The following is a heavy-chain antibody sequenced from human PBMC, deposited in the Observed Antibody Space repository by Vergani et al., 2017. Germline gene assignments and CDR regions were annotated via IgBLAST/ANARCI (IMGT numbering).Heavy chain of an antibody. V-gene: IGHV4-34*02. CDR2: INHSGGT. J-gene: IGHJ3*02. CDR1: GDSLRGHY. CDR3: ARGNPYVDFDI. Sequence: QVQLRQWGAGLVKPSETLSLTCGIYGDSLRGHYWSWIRQSPGKGLEWIGQINHSGGTNYNPSLKSRATISVDTSRNQISLKLTSVTATDTAIYFCARGNPYVDFDIWGQGTMITVSS. D-gene: IGHD3-16*01.